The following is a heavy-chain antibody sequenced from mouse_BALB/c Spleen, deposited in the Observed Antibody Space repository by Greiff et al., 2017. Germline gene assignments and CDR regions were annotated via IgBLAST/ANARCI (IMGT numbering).Heavy chain of an antibody. V-gene: IGHV14-1*02. CDR3: APYGNWFAY. D-gene: IGHD2-1*01. CDR1: GFNIKDYY. CDR2: IDPENGNT. Sequence: EVKLQESGAELVRPGALVKLSCKASGFNIKDYYMHWVKQRPEQGLEWIGWIDPENGNTIYDPKFQGKASITADTSSNTAYLQLSSLTSEDTAVYYCAPYGNWFAYWGQGTLVTVSA. J-gene: IGHJ3*01.